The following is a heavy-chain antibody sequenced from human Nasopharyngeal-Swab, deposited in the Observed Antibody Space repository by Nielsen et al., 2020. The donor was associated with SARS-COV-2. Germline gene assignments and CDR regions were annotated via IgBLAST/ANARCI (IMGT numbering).Heavy chain of an antibody. CDR1: GGSISSGSYY. Sequence: SETLSLTCTVSGGSISSGSYYWSWIRQPAGKGLEWIGRIYTSGSTNYNPSLKSRVTISVDTSKNQFSLKLSSVTAADTAVYYCARDGDYTDVWGQGTTVTVS. J-gene: IGHJ6*02. V-gene: IGHV4-61*02. CDR3: ARDGDYTDV. CDR2: IYTSGST. D-gene: IGHD4-11*01.